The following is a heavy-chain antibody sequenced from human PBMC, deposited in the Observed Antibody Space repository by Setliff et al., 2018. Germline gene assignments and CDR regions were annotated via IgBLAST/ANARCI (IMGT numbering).Heavy chain of an antibody. J-gene: IGHJ4*02. D-gene: IGHD3-22*01. CDR3: AKDTYYYDSSGYYVFDY. V-gene: IGHV3-23*01. Sequence: PGGSLRLSCAASGSTFSTYAINWVRQAPGKGLEWVSAISGSGGATYYTDSVKGRFTISRDNSKNTVYVQMDSLRADDTAVYYCAKDTYYYDSSGYYVFDYWGQGTLVTVSS. CDR1: GSTFSTYA. CDR2: ISGSGGAT.